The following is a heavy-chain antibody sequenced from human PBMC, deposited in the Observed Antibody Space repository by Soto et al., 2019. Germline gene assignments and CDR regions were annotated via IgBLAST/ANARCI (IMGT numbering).Heavy chain of an antibody. J-gene: IGHJ5*02. D-gene: IGHD6-19*01. Sequence: QVQLQESGPGLVKPSETLSLTCTVSGGSVSSGSYYWGWIRQPPGKGLEWIGYIYHSGSTNYNPSLKSRVTISVDTSKNQFSLSLTSVTAADTAVYYCARPSAAWFDPWGQGTLVTVAS. CDR1: GGSVSSGSYY. CDR3: ARPSAAWFDP. V-gene: IGHV4-61*01. CDR2: IYHSGST.